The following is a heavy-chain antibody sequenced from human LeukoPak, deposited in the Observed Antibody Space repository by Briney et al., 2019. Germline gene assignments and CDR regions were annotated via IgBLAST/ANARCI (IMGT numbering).Heavy chain of an antibody. CDR3: AKDQISMVRGVIITYLDY. Sequence: GGSLRLSCAASGFTFSSYAMSWVRQAPGKGLEWVSAISGSGGSTYYADSVKGRFTISRDNSKNTLYLQMNSLRAEDTAVYYCAKDQISMVRGVIITYLDYWGQGTLVTVSS. D-gene: IGHD3-10*01. CDR2: ISGSGGST. V-gene: IGHV3-23*01. J-gene: IGHJ4*02. CDR1: GFTFSSYA.